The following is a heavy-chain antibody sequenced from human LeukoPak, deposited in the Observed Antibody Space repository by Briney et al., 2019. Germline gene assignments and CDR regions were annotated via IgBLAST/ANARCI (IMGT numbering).Heavy chain of an antibody. J-gene: IGHJ6*02. CDR1: GDSITSSGVY. CDR2: AYYGGDT. Sequence: PSETLSLTCTVSGDSITSSGVYWGWVRQPPGKGLEWVGCAYYGGDTYYNPSLKSRVTISVDTSKNQFSLSLSSVTAADTALYFCARLFSSRWPYFYGLGAWGQGTTVTVSS. D-gene: IGHD6-19*01. V-gene: IGHV4-39*01. CDR3: ARLFSSRWPYFYGLGA.